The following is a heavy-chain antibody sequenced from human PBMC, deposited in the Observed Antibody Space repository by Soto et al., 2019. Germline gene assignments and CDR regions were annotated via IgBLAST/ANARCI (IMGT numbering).Heavy chain of an antibody. V-gene: IGHV1-8*01. Sequence: VQLVQSGAEVKGPGASVIVSCKTSGYTFTSLDINWVRQATGQRLEWMGWMNPNSGNTGYAQRFQGRVTMTRDASISPAYMELSSLTSEDTAVYYCARGVTAGVDYWGQGTLLTVSS. D-gene: IGHD2-21*02. J-gene: IGHJ4*02. CDR1: GYTFTSLD. CDR2: MNPNSGNT. CDR3: ARGVTAGVDY.